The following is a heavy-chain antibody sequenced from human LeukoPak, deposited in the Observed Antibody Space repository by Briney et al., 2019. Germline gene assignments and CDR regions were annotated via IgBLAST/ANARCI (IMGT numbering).Heavy chain of an antibody. CDR2: ISYGGSNR. J-gene: IGHJ3*02. V-gene: IGHV3-30-3*01. CDR3: ARGLLGLLGGDAFDI. Sequence: GGSLRLSCAASGFTFSSYAMHWVRQAPGKGLEWVAVISYGGSNRYHADSVRGRFTISRDNSKNTLYLQVNSLRAEDTALYYCARGLLGLLGGDAFDIWGQGTMVTVSS. CDR1: GFTFSSYA. D-gene: IGHD3-22*01.